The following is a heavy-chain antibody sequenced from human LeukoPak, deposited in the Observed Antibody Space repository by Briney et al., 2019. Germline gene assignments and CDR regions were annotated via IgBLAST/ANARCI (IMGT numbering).Heavy chain of an antibody. D-gene: IGHD3-10*01. CDR2: FYYSGST. V-gene: IGHV4-61*10. CDR1: GGSISSGSYY. J-gene: IGHJ4*02. CDR3: AREFRGHFDY. Sequence: PSETLSLTCTVSGGSISSGSYYWSWIRQPAGKGLEWIGYFYYSGSTNYNPSLKSRVTISVDTSKNQFSLKLSSVTAADTAVYYCAREFRGHFDYWGQGTLVTVSS.